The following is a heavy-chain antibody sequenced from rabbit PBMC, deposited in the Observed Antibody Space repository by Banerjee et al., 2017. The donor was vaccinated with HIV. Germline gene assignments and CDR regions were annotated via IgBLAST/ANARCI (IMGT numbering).Heavy chain of an antibody. D-gene: IGHD1-1*01. CDR3: ARGPPATTFEWLDL. J-gene: IGHJ6*01. CDR2: SDPIFGGT. V-gene: IGHV1S7*01. CDR1: GFSFSSSYY. Sequence: QLEESGGGLVQPEGSLTLTCTASGFSFSSSYYMTWVRQAPEKGLEWIGYSDPIFGGTYYATWVNGRFPIPSHNAQNTLYLQLNSLTAADTATYFCARGPPATTFEWLDLWGPGTLVTVS.